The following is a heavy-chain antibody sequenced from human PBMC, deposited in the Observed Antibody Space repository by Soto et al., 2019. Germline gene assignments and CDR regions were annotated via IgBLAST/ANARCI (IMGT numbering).Heavy chain of an antibody. CDR1: GGSISSGGYY. CDR3: AREPLT. V-gene: IGHV4-31*03. J-gene: IGHJ4*02. Sequence: QVQLQESGPGLVKPSQTLSLTCTVSGGSISSGGYYWSWIRQHPGKALEWIGPIYHSGSTYYNPSLQSRVTTSIDTSTNPSSLKLSSVTAADTAVYYCAREPLTWGQGTLVTVSS. CDR2: IYHSGST.